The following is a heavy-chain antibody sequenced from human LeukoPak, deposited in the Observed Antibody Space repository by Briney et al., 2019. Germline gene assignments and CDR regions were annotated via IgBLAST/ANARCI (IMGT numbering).Heavy chain of an antibody. J-gene: IGHJ6*03. CDR2: INHSGST. Sequence: PSETLSLTCAVYGGSFSGYYWSWIRQPPGKGLEWIGEINHSGSTNYNPSLKSRVTISVDTSKNQFSLKLSSVTAADTAVYYCARGPWSGYSYYYYYMDVWGKGTTVTVSS. CDR1: GGSFSGYY. CDR3: ARGPWSGYSYYYYYMDV. D-gene: IGHD3-3*01. V-gene: IGHV4-34*01.